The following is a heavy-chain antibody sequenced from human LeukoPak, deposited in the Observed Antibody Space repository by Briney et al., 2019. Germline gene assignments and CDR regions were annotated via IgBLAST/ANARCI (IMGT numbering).Heavy chain of an antibody. CDR3: ARDRRDYWYSSGRDAFDI. CDR1: GNTFTSYA. V-gene: IGHV7-4-1*02. Sequence: ASVKVSCKASGNTFTSYAMNWVRQAPGQGLEWMGWINTNTGNPTYAQGFTGRFVFSLDTSVSTAYLQISSLKAEDTAVYYCARDRRDYWYSSGRDAFDIWGQGTMVTVSS. D-gene: IGHD6-19*01. J-gene: IGHJ3*02. CDR2: INTNTGNP.